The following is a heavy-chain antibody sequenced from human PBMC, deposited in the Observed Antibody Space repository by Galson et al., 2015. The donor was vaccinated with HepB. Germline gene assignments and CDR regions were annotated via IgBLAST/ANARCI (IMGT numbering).Heavy chain of an antibody. CDR3: ARPSGTYYYGSGSRGLDY. D-gene: IGHD3-10*01. CDR1: GSSFTSYW. Sequence: QSGAEVTKPGESLKISCKGSGSSFTSYWIGWVRQMPGKGLEWMGIIYPGDSDTRYSPSFQGQVTISADKSISTAYLQWSSLKASDTAMYYCARPSGTYYYGSGSRGLDYWGQGTLVTVSS. V-gene: IGHV5-51*03. J-gene: IGHJ4*02. CDR2: IYPGDSDT.